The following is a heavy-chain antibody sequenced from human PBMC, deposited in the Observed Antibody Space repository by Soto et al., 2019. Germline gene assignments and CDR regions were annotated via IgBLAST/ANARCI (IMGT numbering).Heavy chain of an antibody. Sequence: SETLSLTCTVSGGSISSYYWSWIRQPPGKGLEWIGEINHSGSTNYNPSLKSRVTISVDTSKNQFSLKLSSVTAADTAVYYCARGASSSWYESHWGQGTLVTVSS. CDR2: INHSGST. CDR3: ARGASSSWYESH. V-gene: IGHV4-34*01. D-gene: IGHD6-13*01. J-gene: IGHJ4*02. CDR1: GGSISSYY.